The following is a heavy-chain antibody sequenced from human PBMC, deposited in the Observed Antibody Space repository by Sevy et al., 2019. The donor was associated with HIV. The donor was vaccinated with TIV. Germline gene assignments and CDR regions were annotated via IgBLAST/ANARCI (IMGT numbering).Heavy chain of an antibody. CDR1: GFTFSSYA. D-gene: IGHD5-18*01. CDR2: ISYDGSNK. J-gene: IGHJ6*02. CDR3: ARGIQLWLRPNYYYYGMDV. Sequence: GGSLRLSCVASGFTFSSYAMHWVRQAPGKGLEWVAVISYDGSNKYYADSVKGRFTISRDNSKNTLYLQMNSLRAEDTAVYYCARGIQLWLRPNYYYYGMDVWGQGTTVTVSS. V-gene: IGHV3-30-3*01.